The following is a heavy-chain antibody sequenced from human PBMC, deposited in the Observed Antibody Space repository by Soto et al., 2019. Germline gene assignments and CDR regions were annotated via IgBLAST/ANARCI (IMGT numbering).Heavy chain of an antibody. CDR3: ARVGLVRGVNTIDYYDGMDV. CDR2: IRAYNGNT. D-gene: IGHD3-10*01. J-gene: IGHJ6*02. Sequence: QVQLVQSGAEVKKPGASVKVSCKASGYTFTSYGISWVRQAPGQGLDWLGWIRAYNGNTNYAQKLQGRVTMTTETSTRTAYMERRSLRSDEKAVYYCARVGLVRGVNTIDYYDGMDVWGPGTTVTVSS. V-gene: IGHV1-18*01. CDR1: GYTFTSYG.